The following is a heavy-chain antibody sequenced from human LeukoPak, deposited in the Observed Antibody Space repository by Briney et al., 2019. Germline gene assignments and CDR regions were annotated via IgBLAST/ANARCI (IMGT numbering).Heavy chain of an antibody. Sequence: ASVKVSCKASGYTFTGHYMHWVRQAPGQGLEWMGWINPNSGGTNYAQKFQGRVTMTRDTSISTAYMELSRLRSDDTAVYYCARYIEYYDFWSGSDAWFDPWGQGTLVTVSS. CDR1: GYTFTGHY. D-gene: IGHD3-3*01. V-gene: IGHV1-2*02. J-gene: IGHJ5*02. CDR2: INPNSGGT. CDR3: ARYIEYYDFWSGSDAWFDP.